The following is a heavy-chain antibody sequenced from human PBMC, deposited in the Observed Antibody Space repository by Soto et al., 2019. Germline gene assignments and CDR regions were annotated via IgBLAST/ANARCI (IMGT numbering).Heavy chain of an antibody. CDR3: ARDYPLFDP. CDR1: GGSISSSSYY. J-gene: IGHJ5*02. V-gene: IGHV4-39*02. CDR2: IYYSGST. Sequence: SETLSLTCTVSGGSISSSSYYWGWIRQPPGKGLEWIGSIYYSGSTYYNPSLKSRVTISVDTSKNQFSLKLSSVTAADTAVYYCARDYPLFDPWGQGTLVTVSS.